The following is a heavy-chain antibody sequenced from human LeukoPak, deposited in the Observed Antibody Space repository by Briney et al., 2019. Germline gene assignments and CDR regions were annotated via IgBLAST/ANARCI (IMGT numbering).Heavy chain of an antibody. Sequence: VASVKVSCKASGGTFSSYAISWVRQAPGQGLEWMGRIISIFGTANYAQKFQGRVTITTDESTSTAYMELSSLRSEDTAVYYCARDLSSLSDWGQGTLVTVSS. CDR3: ARDLSSLSD. V-gene: IGHV1-69*05. CDR2: IISIFGTA. CDR1: GGTFSSYA. J-gene: IGHJ4*02.